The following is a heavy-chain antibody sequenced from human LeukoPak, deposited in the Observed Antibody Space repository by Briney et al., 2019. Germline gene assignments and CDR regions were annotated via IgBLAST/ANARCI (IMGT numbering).Heavy chain of an antibody. V-gene: IGHV3-30*04. J-gene: IGHJ4*02. D-gene: IGHD6-13*01. CDR3: ARDEAAAGTVDY. CDR1: GFTFSSYA. Sequence: PGRSLRLSCAASGFTFSSYAMHWVRQAPGKGLEWVTVISYDGSNKYYADSVKGRFTISRDNSKNTLYLRMNSLRAEDTAVYYCARDEAAAGTVDYWGQGTLVTVSS. CDR2: ISYDGSNK.